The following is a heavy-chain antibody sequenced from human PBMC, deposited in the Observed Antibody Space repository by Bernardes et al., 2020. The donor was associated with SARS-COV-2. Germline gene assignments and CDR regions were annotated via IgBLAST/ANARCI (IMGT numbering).Heavy chain of an antibody. CDR2: IYPFDSDT. CDR1: GYTFTSYW. V-gene: IGHV5-51*01. Sequence: GESLKISCKGSGYTFTSYWIAWVRQMPGKGLEWMGIIYPFDSDTRYSPTFQGQVTISVDKSISTAYLQWSSLKASDSAMYYCARLPPNCSGGTCYSPRVVGALHWGQGTLVTVPS. CDR3: ARLPPNCSGGTCYSPRVVGALH. J-gene: IGHJ1*01. D-gene: IGHD2-15*01.